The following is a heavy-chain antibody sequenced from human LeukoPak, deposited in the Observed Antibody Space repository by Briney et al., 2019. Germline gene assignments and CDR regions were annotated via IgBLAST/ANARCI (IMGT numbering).Heavy chain of an antibody. Sequence: SETLSLTCTVSGGSISSSSYYWGWIRQPPGKGLEWIGSIYYSGSTYYNPSLKSRVTISVDTSKNQFSLKLSSVTAADTAVYYCARDPYYYDSRPFDYWGRGTLVTVSS. CDR1: GGSISSSSYY. CDR2: IYYSGST. CDR3: ARDPYYYDSRPFDY. D-gene: IGHD3-22*01. V-gene: IGHV4-39*07. J-gene: IGHJ4*02.